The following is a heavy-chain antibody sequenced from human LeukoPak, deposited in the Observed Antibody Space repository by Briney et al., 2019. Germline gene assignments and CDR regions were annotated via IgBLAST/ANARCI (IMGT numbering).Heavy chain of an antibody. J-gene: IGHJ4*02. CDR1: GGSFSGYY. Sequence: PSETLSLTCAVYGGSFSGYYWSWIRRPPGKGLEWIGEINHSGSTNYNPSLKSRVTISVDTSKNQFSLKLSSVTAADTAVYYCASGYNWKGNYFDYWGQGTLVTVSS. CDR3: ASGYNWKGNYFDY. D-gene: IGHD1-1*01. CDR2: INHSGST. V-gene: IGHV4-34*01.